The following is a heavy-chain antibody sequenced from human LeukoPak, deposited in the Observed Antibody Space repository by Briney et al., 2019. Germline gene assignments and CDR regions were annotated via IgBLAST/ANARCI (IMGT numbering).Heavy chain of an antibody. CDR3: ARDPSGVSFDY. D-gene: IGHD3-10*01. CDR2: IYYSGST. V-gene: IGHV4-59*12. CDR1: GGSISSYY. J-gene: IGHJ4*02. Sequence: SETLSLTCTVSGGSISSYYWSWIRQPPGKGLEWIGYIYYSGSTNYNPSLKSRVTISVDTSKNQFSLKLSSVTAADTAVYYCARDPSGVSFDYWGQGTLVTVSS.